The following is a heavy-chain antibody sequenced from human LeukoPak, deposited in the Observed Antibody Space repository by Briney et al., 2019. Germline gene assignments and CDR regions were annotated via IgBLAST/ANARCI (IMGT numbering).Heavy chain of an antibody. CDR1: GFIFGSYS. CDR2: IGSRSNYI. CDR3: ARDDTALSLFDY. Sequence: GGSLRLSCAASGFIFGSYSMNWVRQAPGKGLEWVSSIGSRSNYIYYADSVKGRFTISRDNAKNSLYLQMNSLRAEDTAVYFCARDDTALSLFDYWGQGTLVTVSS. V-gene: IGHV3-21*01. J-gene: IGHJ4*02. D-gene: IGHD5-18*01.